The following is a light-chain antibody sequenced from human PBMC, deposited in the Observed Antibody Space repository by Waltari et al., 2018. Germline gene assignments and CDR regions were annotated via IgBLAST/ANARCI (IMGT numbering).Light chain of an antibody. CDR3: QVWDSHTVV. CDR2: DDD. V-gene: IGLV3-21*02. Sequence: SYVLTQLSSMSVTPGQTARIVCGGRHIGTKAVHWYQRKAGQAPLLVLHDDDTRPSGIPDRFSGTNSGDPATLTSSGVEAEDEADYFCQVWDSHTVVFGGGTNLTVL. J-gene: IGLJ2*01. CDR1: HIGTKA.